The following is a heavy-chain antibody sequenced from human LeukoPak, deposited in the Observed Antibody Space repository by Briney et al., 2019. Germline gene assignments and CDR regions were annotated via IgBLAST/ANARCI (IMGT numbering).Heavy chain of an antibody. Sequence: GGSLRLSCAASGFTVSSNYMSWVRQAPGKGLEWVSVIYSGGSIYYADSVKGRFTNSRDNSKNTLYLQMNSLRAEDTAVYYCARDDYAGPSGYWGQGTLVTVSS. J-gene: IGHJ4*02. CDR3: ARDDYAGPSGY. D-gene: IGHD4-23*01. V-gene: IGHV3-66*01. CDR1: GFTVSSNY. CDR2: IYSGGSI.